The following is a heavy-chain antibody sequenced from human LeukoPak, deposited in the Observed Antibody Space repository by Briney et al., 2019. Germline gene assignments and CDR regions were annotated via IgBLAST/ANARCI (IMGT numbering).Heavy chain of an antibody. J-gene: IGHJ6*03. V-gene: IGHV4-38-2*02. CDR2: MYHTGST. CDR3: ARGVRGSTSWNSYYNYFYLDV. Sequence: SETLSLTCTVSGYSMSSGYYWGWIRQPPERGLEWIGSMYHTGSTYYNPSLKSRVTISVDTSKNQFYLKLSSVTAADTAVYYCARGVRGSTSWNSYYNYFYLDVWGKGTTVTVSS. D-gene: IGHD1-7*01. CDR1: GYSMSSGYY.